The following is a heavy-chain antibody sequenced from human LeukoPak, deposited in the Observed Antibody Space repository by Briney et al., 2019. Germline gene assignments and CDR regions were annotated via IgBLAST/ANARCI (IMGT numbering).Heavy chain of an antibody. Sequence: GGSLRLSRAASGFTFSSYWMSWVRQAPGKGLEWVANIKQDGSEKYYVDSVKGRFTISRDNAKNSLYLQMNSLRAEDTAVYYCAREYEGSFFDYWGQGTLVTVSS. D-gene: IGHD3-16*02. CDR3: AREYEGSFFDY. CDR2: IKQDGSEK. CDR1: GFTFSSYW. J-gene: IGHJ4*02. V-gene: IGHV3-7*01.